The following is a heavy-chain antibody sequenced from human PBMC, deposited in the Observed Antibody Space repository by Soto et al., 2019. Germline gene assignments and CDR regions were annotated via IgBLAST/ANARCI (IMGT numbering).Heavy chain of an antibody. D-gene: IGHD3-10*01. Sequence: QVKLVESGGGVVQPGRSLRLSCAASGFTFSTYGMHWVRQAPGKGLDWVAVISHEGSRKYYGDSVKGRFTISRDNSKKTLYLQMNSLRPEDTAVYYCAKDRGPLGHYGMDVWGQGATVTVSS. CDR3: AKDRGPLGHYGMDV. CDR1: GFTFSTYG. V-gene: IGHV3-30*18. J-gene: IGHJ6*02. CDR2: ISHEGSRK.